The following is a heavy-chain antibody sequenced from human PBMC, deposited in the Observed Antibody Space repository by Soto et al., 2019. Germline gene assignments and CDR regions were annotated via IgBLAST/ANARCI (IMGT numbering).Heavy chain of an antibody. D-gene: IGHD2-15*01. CDR1: GGSISSGGYS. V-gene: IGHV4-30-2*01. Sequence: KPSETLSLTCAVSGGSISSGGYSWSWIRQPPGKGLEWIGYIYHSGSTYYNPSLKSRVTISVDRSKNQFSLKLSAVTAADTAVYYCARDDCSGGSCYFDYWGQGTLVTVSS. CDR2: IYHSGST. CDR3: ARDDCSGGSCYFDY. J-gene: IGHJ4*02.